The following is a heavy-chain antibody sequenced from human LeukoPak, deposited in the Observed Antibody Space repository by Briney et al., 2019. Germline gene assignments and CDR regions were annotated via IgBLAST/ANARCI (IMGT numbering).Heavy chain of an antibody. V-gene: IGHV1-2*02. J-gene: IGHJ4*02. CDR2: INPNSGGT. D-gene: IGHD3-10*01. Sequence: ASVKVSCKASGYTFTGYYMHWVRQAPGQGLEWMGWINPNSGGTNYAQKFQGRVTMTRDTSISTAYTELSRLRSDDTAVYYCARDPPPNTYYYGSGAQGDYWGQGTLVTVSS. CDR1: GYTFTGYY. CDR3: ARDPPPNTYYYGSGAQGDY.